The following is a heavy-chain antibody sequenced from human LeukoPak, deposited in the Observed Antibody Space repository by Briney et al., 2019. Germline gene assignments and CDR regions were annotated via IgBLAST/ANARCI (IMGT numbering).Heavy chain of an antibody. CDR2: IWYDGSNK. J-gene: IGHJ4*02. D-gene: IGHD6-13*01. CDR3: ARDPTRHSSSPKGY. V-gene: IGHV3-33*01. Sequence: GRSLRLSCAASGFTFSSYGMHWVRQAPGKGLEWVAVIWYDGSNKYYADSVKGRFTISRDNSKNTLYLQMNSLRAEDTAVYYCARDPTRHSSSPKGYWGQGTLVTVSS. CDR1: GFTFSSYG.